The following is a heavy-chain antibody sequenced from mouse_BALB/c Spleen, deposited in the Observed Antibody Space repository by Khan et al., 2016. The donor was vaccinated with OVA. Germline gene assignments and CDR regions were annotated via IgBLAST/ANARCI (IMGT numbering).Heavy chain of an antibody. V-gene: IGHV3-2*02. CDR3: ARVYGGDFDY. J-gene: IGHJ2*01. CDR2: ISYSGNT. CDR1: GYSITTDYA. Sequence: EVQLQESGPGLVKPSQSLSLTCTVTGYSITTDYAWNWIRQFPGNKLEWMGCISYSGNTKYNPSLKSRISITRDTSKNQFFLQLKSVTTEDTARYYCARVYGGDFDYWGQGTTLTVSS. D-gene: IGHD1-1*01.